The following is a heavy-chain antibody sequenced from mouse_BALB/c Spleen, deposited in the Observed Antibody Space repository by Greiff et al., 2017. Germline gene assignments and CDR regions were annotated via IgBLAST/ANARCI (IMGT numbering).Heavy chain of an antibody. CDR1: GYTFTSYV. CDR3: ARSYGNYEGWYFDV. CDR2: INPYNDGT. V-gene: IGHV1-14*01. Sequence: EVQRVESGPELVKPGASVKMSCKASGYTFTSYVMHWVKQKPGQGLEWIGYINPYNDGTKYNEKFKGKATLTSDKSSSTAYMELSSLTSEDSAVYYCARSYGNYEGWYFDVWGAGTTVTVSS. D-gene: IGHD2-10*02. J-gene: IGHJ1*01.